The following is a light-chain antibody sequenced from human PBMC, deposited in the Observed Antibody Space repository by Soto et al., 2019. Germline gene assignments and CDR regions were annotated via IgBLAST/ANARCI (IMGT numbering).Light chain of an antibody. CDR2: EVS. CDR1: SSDVGGYNY. Sequence: QSVLTQPASVSGSPGQSITISCTGTSSDVGGYNYVSWYQQHPGKAPKLMIYEVSNRPSGVSNRFSGSKSGNTASLTISGLQAADEADYYCSSYTSSSSYVFGTGTQLTVL. J-gene: IGLJ1*01. CDR3: SSYTSSSSYV. V-gene: IGLV2-14*01.